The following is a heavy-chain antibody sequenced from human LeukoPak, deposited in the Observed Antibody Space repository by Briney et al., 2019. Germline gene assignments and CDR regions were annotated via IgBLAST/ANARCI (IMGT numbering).Heavy chain of an antibody. CDR3: GKTTTGYSSGRYPGWPVDY. CDR1: GLTFNSYA. D-gene: IGHD6-19*01. J-gene: IGHJ4*02. V-gene: IGHV3-23*01. Sequence: GRLGFSCAASGLTFNSYAMYWVRQAPGKGLEWVSGIFGSGGSAHYADSVKGRFTISRDNSKNTVYLQMDSLRVEDTAVYYCGKTTTGYSSGRYPGWPVDYWGQGTLVTVSS. CDR2: IFGSGGSA.